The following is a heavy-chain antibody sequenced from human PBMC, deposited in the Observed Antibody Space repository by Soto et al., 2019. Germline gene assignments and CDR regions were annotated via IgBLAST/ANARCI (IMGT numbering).Heavy chain of an antibody. J-gene: IGHJ6*02. Sequence: GGSLRLSCAAAGFTFSSYGMHWVRQAPGTGLEWVAVMSYDGSKYYADTVKGRFTISRDNSKNTLYLQINSLRPEDTAVYYCAKDFTPWFGDYFYYYYCMDVWGQGTTVTVSS. D-gene: IGHD4-17*01. CDR1: GFTFSSYG. CDR3: AKDFTPWFGDYFYYYYCMDV. CDR2: MSYDGSK. V-gene: IGHV3-30*18.